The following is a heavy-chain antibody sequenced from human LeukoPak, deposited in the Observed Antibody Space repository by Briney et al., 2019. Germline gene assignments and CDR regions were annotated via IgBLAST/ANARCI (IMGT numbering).Heavy chain of an antibody. D-gene: IGHD3-16*01. V-gene: IGHV3-48*01. Sequence: PGGSLRLSCAASGFTFSSYSMNWVRQAPGKGLEWVSYITSGSSTIYYAESVRGRFTISRDNAKNSLFLQMNSLRAEDTAVYYCGRNGGGDYWGQGTLVTVSS. CDR3: GRNGGGDY. J-gene: IGHJ4*02. CDR1: GFTFSSYS. CDR2: ITSGSSTI.